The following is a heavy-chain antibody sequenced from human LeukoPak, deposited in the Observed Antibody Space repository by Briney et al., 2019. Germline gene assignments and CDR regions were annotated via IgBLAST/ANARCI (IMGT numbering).Heavy chain of an antibody. CDR1: GGSFSGYY. CDR3: AELCDSSGYYVDY. CDR2: INHSGST. V-gene: IGHV4-34*01. D-gene: IGHD3-22*01. Sequence: PSETLSLTCAVYGGSFSGYYWSWIRQPPGKGLEWIGEINHSGSTNYNPSLKSRVTISVDTSKNQFSLKLSSVTAADTAVYYCAELCDSSGYYVDYWGQGTLVTVSS. J-gene: IGHJ4*02.